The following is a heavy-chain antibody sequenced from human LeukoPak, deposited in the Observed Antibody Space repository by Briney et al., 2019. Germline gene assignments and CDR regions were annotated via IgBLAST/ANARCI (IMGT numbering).Heavy chain of an antibody. D-gene: IGHD5-24*01. CDR1: GFTFSGYG. V-gene: IGHV3-23*01. Sequence: GGSLRLSCAASGFTFSGYGMSWVRQAPGKGLEWVSIISGSGDSTYYADSVKGRFTISRDNSKNTLYLQMNSLRAEDTAVYYCAKLAGRWLHKPYLFGGQGTLVTVSS. J-gene: IGHJ4*02. CDR2: ISGSGDST. CDR3: AKLAGRWLHKPYLF.